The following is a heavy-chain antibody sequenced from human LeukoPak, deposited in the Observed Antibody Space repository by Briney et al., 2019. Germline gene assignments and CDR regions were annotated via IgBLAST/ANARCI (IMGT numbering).Heavy chain of an antibody. J-gene: IGHJ5*01. CDR3: ALAPNSNWFDF. CDR1: GDSVSNFY. Sequence: SETLSLTCSVSGDSVSNFYWTWIRQPPGKRMEWIGNIHDSGSSNYNPSLQSRVTMSIDTSRRQLFLKLTSVTAADTAIYYCALAPNSNWFDFWGRGTLVTVSS. D-gene: IGHD2-8*01. CDR2: IHDSGSS. V-gene: IGHV4-59*08.